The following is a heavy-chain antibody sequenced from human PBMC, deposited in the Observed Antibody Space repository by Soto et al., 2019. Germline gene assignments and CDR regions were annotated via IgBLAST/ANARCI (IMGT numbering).Heavy chain of an antibody. V-gene: IGHV3-48*01. CDR2: VSSSSSTI. J-gene: IGHJ5*02. CDR3: AREGHPLNWFDP. CDR1: GFTFSSYS. Sequence: EVQLVESGGGLVQPGGSLRLSCAASGFTFSSYSMNWVRQAPGKGLEWVSYVSSSSSTIYYAASVKGRFTISRDNAKHSLYLQMNSLRAEDTAVYYCAREGHPLNWFDPWGQGTLVTVSS.